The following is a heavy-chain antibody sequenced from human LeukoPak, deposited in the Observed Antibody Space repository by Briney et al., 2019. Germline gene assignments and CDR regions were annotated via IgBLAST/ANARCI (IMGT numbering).Heavy chain of an antibody. V-gene: IGHV3-11*04. CDR1: GLTFSDDH. CDR3: ARYLEIGGSGYDAFDI. CDR2: ISPGSQSI. J-gene: IGHJ3*02. Sequence: GGSLRLSCVASGLTFSDDHVSWIRQAPGKGLEWVSSISPGSQSIYYVDSVKGRFTISRDNAKNSLYLQMNSLRDDDTAVYYCARYLEIGGSGYDAFDIWGQGTMVTVSS. D-gene: IGHD3-22*01.